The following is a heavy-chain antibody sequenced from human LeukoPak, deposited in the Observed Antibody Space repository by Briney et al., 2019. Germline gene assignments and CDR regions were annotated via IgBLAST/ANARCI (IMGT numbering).Heavy chain of an antibody. J-gene: IGHJ4*02. D-gene: IGHD2-15*01. CDR1: GFTFSSYA. Sequence: GGSLRLSCAASGFTFSSYAMSWVRQAPGKGLEWVSAISGSSGSTYYADSVKGRFTISRDNSKNTLYLQMNSLRAEDTAVYYCAKGYCSGGSCYNFDYWGQGTLVTVSS. CDR3: AKGYCSGGSCYNFDY. V-gene: IGHV3-23*01. CDR2: ISGSSGST.